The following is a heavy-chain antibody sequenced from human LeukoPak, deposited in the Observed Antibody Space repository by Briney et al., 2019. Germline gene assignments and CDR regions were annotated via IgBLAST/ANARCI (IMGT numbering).Heavy chain of an antibody. D-gene: IGHD1-26*01. Sequence: SGGSLRLSCAASGFILNNHAMSWVRQAPGKGLERVGRSRNKANSYTTEYAASVKGRFTVSRDDSNNSLYLQMNSLKTEDTAVYYCASSPAGRYTFEYWGQGTLVTVSS. CDR2: SRNKANSYTT. J-gene: IGHJ4*02. CDR1: GFILNNHA. CDR3: ASSPAGRYTFEY. V-gene: IGHV3-72*01.